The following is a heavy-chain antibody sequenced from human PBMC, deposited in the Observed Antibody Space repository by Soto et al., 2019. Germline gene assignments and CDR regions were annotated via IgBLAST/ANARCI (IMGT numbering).Heavy chain of an antibody. Sequence: GASVKVSCKVSGYTLTELSMHWVRQAPGKGLEWMGGFDPEDGETIYAQKFQGRVTMTEDTSTDTAYMELSSLRSEDTAVYYCATLGYCTNGVCYYFDYWGQGTLDTVSS. D-gene: IGHD2-8*01. J-gene: IGHJ4*02. CDR2: FDPEDGET. CDR3: ATLGYCTNGVCYYFDY. CDR1: GYTLTELS. V-gene: IGHV1-24*01.